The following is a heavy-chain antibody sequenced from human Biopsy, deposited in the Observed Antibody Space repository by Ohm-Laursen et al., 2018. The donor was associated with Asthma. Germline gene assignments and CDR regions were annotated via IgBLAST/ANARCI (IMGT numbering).Heavy chain of an antibody. J-gene: IGHJ5*02. CDR3: ARAGQCSSTSCYNPGWFDP. V-gene: IGHV4-34*01. Sequence: GTLPLTCAVYGGSFSGYYWSWIRQPPGKGLEWIGEINHSGSTNYNPSLKSRFTISVDTSKNQFSLKLSSVTAADTAVYYCARAGQCSSTSCYNPGWFDPWGQGTLVTVSS. D-gene: IGHD2-2*01. CDR2: INHSGST. CDR1: GGSFSGYY.